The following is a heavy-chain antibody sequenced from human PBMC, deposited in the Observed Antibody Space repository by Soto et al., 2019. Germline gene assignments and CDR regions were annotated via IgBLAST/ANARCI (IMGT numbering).Heavy chain of an antibody. CDR2: IIPLYGTV. V-gene: IGHV1-69*06. CDR1: RGTFNGYG. J-gene: IGHJ4*02. Sequence: QAHLAQSGAEVKKPGSSVTVSCKASRGTFNGYGISWVRQAPGQGLDWMGVIIPLYGTVNYAQKFQGRVSITADKSTSTAYMDLNSLRSDDTAVYYCARVRVIRGVIPSHFGLWGQGTQVTVSS. CDR3: ARVRVIRGVIPSHFGL. D-gene: IGHD3-10*01.